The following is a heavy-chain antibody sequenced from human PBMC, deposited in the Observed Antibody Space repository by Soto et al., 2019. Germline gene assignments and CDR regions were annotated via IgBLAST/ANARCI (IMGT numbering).Heavy chain of an antibody. CDR3: VRGQQLCYYYNMDV. Sequence: SETLSLTCTVSGGSINSYYWTWIRRPPGKGLEWIGYIYYSGNTDYNPSLKSRVTISIDTSKNQFSLKLSSVTAADTAVYYCVRGQQLCYYYNMDVWGQGTTVTVSS. J-gene: IGHJ6*03. V-gene: IGHV4-59*01. CDR1: GGSINSYY. D-gene: IGHD6-13*01. CDR2: IYYSGNT.